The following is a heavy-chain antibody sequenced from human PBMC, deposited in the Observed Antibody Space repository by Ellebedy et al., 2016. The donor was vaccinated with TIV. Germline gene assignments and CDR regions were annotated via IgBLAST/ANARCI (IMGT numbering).Heavy chain of an antibody. CDR1: GFTFSDYA. D-gene: IGHD5-12*01. V-gene: IGHV3-30-3*01. J-gene: IGHJ6*02. Sequence: GESLKISXASSGFTFSDYALHWVRQAPGKGLQWVAVISYHGVDKYYADSVQGRFTISRDNSKNTLYLQMNSLTHEDTAIYYCARLMEVATVVYYYGMDVWGQGTTVTVSS. CDR3: ARLMEVATVVYYYGMDV. CDR2: ISYHGVDK.